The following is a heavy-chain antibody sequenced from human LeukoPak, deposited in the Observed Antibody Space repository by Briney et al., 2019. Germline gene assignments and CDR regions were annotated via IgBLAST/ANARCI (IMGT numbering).Heavy chain of an antibody. CDR1: GGTCSSYA. J-gene: IGHJ5*02. CDR2: IIPIFGTA. V-gene: IGHV1-69*13. Sequence: ASVKVSCKASGGTCSSYAISWVRQAPGQGLEWMGGIIPIFGTANYAQKFQGRVTITADESTSTAYMELSSLRSEDTAVYYCARETHYCSGGSCYPGWFDPWGQGTLVTVSS. D-gene: IGHD2-15*01. CDR3: ARETHYCSGGSCYPGWFDP.